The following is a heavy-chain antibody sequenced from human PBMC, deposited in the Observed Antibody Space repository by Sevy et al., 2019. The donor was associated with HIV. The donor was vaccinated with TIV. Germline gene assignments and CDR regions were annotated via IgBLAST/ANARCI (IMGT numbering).Heavy chain of an antibody. CDR2: IRSTPDGGPA. CDR3: TTDAHDYSNYPSPYYFDN. D-gene: IGHD4-4*01. CDR1: GFTFSNAW. J-gene: IGHJ4*02. V-gene: IGHV3-15*01. Sequence: GGSLRLSCAASGFTFSNAWMSWVRQAPGRGLEWVGRIRSTPDGGPADYAEPVKGRFNISRDDSKNTQYLQMNSLKTEDTALYYCTTDAHDYSNYPSPYYFDNWGQGTLVTVSS.